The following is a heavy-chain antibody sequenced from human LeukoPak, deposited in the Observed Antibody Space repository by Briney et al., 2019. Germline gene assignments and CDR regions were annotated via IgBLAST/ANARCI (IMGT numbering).Heavy chain of an antibody. Sequence: TSETLSLTCAVHGGPFSGYYWGWIRQPPGKGLEWIGEINHSGSTNYNPSLKSRVPISVDTSKNQFSLKVSSVTAADTAVYYCARYDYIWNAIDYWGQGTLVTVSS. CDR3: ARYDYIWNAIDY. D-gene: IGHD3-3*01. J-gene: IGHJ4*02. CDR2: INHSGST. CDR1: GGPFSGYY. V-gene: IGHV4-34*01.